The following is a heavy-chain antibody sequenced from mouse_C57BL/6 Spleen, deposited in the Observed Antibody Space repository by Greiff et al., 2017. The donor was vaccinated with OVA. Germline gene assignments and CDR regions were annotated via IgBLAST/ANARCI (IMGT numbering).Heavy chain of an antibody. Sequence: QVQLKQPGAELVKPGASVKLSCKASGYTFTSYWMHWVKQRPGRGLEWIGRIDPNSGGTKYNEKFKSKATLTVDKPSSTAYMQLSSLTSEDSAGYYCARYHWDYWGQGTTLTVSS. V-gene: IGHV1-72*01. CDR2: IDPNSGGT. CDR1: GYTFTSYW. D-gene: IGHD4-1*01. CDR3: ARYHWDY. J-gene: IGHJ2*01.